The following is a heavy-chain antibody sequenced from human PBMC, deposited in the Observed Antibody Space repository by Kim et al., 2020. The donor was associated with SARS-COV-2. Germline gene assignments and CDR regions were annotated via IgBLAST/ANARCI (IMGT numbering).Heavy chain of an antibody. CDR1: GFTFSSYG. D-gene: IGHD6-13*01. V-gene: IGHV3-33*05. J-gene: IGHJ4*02. CDR2: ISYDGSNK. Sequence: GGSLRLSCAASGFTFSSYGMHWVRQAPGKGLEWVAVISYDGSNKYYADSVKGRFTISRDNSKNTLYLQMNSLRAEDTAVYYCAREILFRYSSSWGPGGRVGCWGQGTLVTVSS. CDR3: AREILFRYSSSWGPGGRVGC.